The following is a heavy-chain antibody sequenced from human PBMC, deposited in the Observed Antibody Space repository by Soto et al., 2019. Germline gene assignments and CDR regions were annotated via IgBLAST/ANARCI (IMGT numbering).Heavy chain of an antibody. D-gene: IGHD1-1*01. CDR1: GGSITSNW. J-gene: IGHJ5*02. CDR3: VRNDRYRSAP. Sequence: QVQLQASGPGLVNPSGTLSLTCAVSGGSITSNWWRWVRQPPGKGLEWIGEIHHSGSFNYNPSLRRRVTIATDKSKHQLSLNLTSLTATDTTLHYCVRNDRYRSAPLGQGTLVTVSS. CDR2: IHHSGSF. V-gene: IGHV4-4*02.